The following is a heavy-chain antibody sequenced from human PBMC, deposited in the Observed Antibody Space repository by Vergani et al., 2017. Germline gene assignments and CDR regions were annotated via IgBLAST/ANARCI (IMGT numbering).Heavy chain of an antibody. Sequence: EVQLVESGGGLVKPGGSLRLSCAASGFTFSSYSMNWVRQAPGKGLEWVSSISSSSSYIYYADSVKGRFTITRDNAKNSLYLQMNSLRAEDTAVYYCARDVDRSDWAYSHDAFDIWGQGTMVTVSS. CDR3: ARDVDRSDWAYSHDAFDI. D-gene: IGHD3-22*01. V-gene: IGHV3-21*01. CDR1: GFTFSSYS. J-gene: IGHJ3*02. CDR2: ISSSSSYI.